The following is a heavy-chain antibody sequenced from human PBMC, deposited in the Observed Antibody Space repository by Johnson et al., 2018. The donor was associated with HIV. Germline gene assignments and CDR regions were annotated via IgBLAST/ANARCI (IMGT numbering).Heavy chain of an antibody. CDR3: ATVWRNEVRHSFDV. Sequence: VQLVESGGGLIQPGGSLRLSCAGSGFTVSSNYMSWVRQASGKGLEWVSVVYNSGPTYYGDSVKGRFTISRDNSKNTLYLQMNSLRVEDTALYFCATVWRNEVRHSFDVWGQGTMVTVSS. J-gene: IGHJ3*01. V-gene: IGHV3-53*01. CDR2: VYNSGPT. D-gene: IGHD1-1*01. CDR1: GFTVSSNY.